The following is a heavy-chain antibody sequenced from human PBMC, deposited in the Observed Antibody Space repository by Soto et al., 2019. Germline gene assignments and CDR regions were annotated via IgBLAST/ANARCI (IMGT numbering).Heavy chain of an antibody. CDR2: ISTSKGNT. J-gene: IGHJ6*02. CDR1: GYTFTSYG. V-gene: IGHV1-18*01. Sequence: ASVKVSCKTSGYTFTSYGIAWVRQAPGQGLEWMGWISTSKGNTNYAQKFQGRVTMTTDTSTSTAYMELRSLRSDDTAVYYCARGVFSGHVWGQGTTVTVSS. CDR3: ARGVFSGHV.